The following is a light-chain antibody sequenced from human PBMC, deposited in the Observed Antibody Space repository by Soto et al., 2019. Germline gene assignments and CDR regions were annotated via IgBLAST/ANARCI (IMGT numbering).Light chain of an antibody. CDR3: QQRSNWPGRRT. CDR2: GAS. CDR1: QSVSSSY. V-gene: IGKV3D-20*02. Sequence: EIVLTQSPGTLSLSPGERATLSCRASQSVSSSYLAWYQQKPGQAPRLLIYGASSRATGIPDRFSGSGSGTDFTLTISSLEPEDFAVYYCQQRSNWPGRRTFGQGTKVEIK. J-gene: IGKJ1*01.